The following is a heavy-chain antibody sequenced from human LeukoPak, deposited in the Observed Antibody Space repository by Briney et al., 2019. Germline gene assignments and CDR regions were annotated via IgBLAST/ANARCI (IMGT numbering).Heavy chain of an antibody. D-gene: IGHD3-22*01. CDR3: SRAPPTDYYYNSGSSTTRLEYFDY. J-gene: IGHJ4*02. CDR1: SGSISSGGDS. Sequence: SQTLSLTCAVSSGSISSGGDSWSWVRQPPGRGLEWLGYIYHGGRTYSNPSLRIRFSISVFRSKNQFPLKFTSVTAADTAVYYCSRAPPTDYYYNSGSSTTRLEYFDYWGQGILVTVSS. V-gene: IGHV4-30-2*01. CDR2: IYHGGRT.